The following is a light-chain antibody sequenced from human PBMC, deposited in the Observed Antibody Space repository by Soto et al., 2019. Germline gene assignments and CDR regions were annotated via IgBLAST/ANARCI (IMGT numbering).Light chain of an antibody. CDR3: SSYATSTTVL. Sequence: QLVLTQPASVSGSPGQSITISCTETSSDVGGYNYVSWYQQHPGRAPQLMIYDVSNRPSGVSNRFSGSRSGNTASLTISGLQAEDEADYYCSSYATSTTVLFGGGTKLTVL. CDR1: SSDVGGYNY. CDR2: DVS. J-gene: IGLJ2*01. V-gene: IGLV2-14*03.